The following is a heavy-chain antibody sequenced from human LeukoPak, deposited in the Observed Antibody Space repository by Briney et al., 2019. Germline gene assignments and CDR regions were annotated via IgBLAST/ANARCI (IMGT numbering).Heavy chain of an antibody. D-gene: IGHD3-22*01. CDR3: ARDRHYYDSSGPRWVF. CDR1: GFTFSDYY. Sequence: GGSLRLSCAASGFTFSDYYMSWIRQAPGKGLEWVSYISGGGDTIYYADSVKGRFTVSRDNAKKSLYLQMNSLRAEDTAVYYCARDRHYYDSSGPRWVFWGQGTLVTVSS. J-gene: IGHJ4*02. CDR2: ISGGGDTI. V-gene: IGHV3-11*01.